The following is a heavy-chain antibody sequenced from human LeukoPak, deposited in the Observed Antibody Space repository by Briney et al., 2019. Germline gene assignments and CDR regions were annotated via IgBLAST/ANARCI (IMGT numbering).Heavy chain of an antibody. J-gene: IGHJ2*01. Sequence: SGTLSLTCAVSGGSISSSNWWSWVRQPPGKGLEWIGEIYHSGSTNYNPSLKSRVTISVDKSNNQFSLNLSSVTAADTAVYYCARSYSNYVHWYFDLRGRGALVTVSS. V-gene: IGHV4-4*02. D-gene: IGHD4-11*01. CDR2: IYHSGST. CDR3: ARSYSNYVHWYFDL. CDR1: GGSISSSNW.